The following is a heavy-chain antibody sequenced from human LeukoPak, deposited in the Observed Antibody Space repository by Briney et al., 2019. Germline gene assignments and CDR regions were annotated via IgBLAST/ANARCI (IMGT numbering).Heavy chain of an antibody. Sequence: SETLSLTCTVSGGSISTANYYWGWVRQPPGKGLEWIGNIFYSGSTYYSPPLKSRLTISLDTSRNQFSLKLSSVTAADTAFYYCARYIVSYPHDAFDIWGQGTMVTVSS. CDR3: ARYIVSYPHDAFDI. CDR1: GGSISTANYY. CDR2: IFYSGST. V-gene: IGHV4-39*07. J-gene: IGHJ3*02. D-gene: IGHD1-26*01.